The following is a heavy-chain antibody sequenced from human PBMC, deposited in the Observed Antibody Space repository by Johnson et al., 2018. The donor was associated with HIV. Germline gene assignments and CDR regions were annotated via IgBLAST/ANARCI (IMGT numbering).Heavy chain of an antibody. CDR1: GFTVSSNY. J-gene: IGHJ3*02. V-gene: IGHV3-20*04. D-gene: IGHD3-10*01. CDR2: INWNGGST. Sequence: VQLVESGGGLVKPGGSLRLSCAASGFTVSSNYMSWVRQAPGKGLEWVSGINWNGGSTGYADSVKGRFTISRDNAKNSLYLQMNSRRAEDTALYYCARLSPDRGAFDIWGQGTMVTVSS. CDR3: ARLSPDRGAFDI.